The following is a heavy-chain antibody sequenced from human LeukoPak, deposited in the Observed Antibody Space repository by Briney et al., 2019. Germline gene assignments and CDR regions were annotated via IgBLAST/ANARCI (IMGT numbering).Heavy chain of an antibody. V-gene: IGHV4-39*01. D-gene: IGHD1/OR15-1a*01. CDR1: GGSISSSDYY. Sequence: SETLSLTCTVSGGSISSSDYYWGWVRQPPGKGLEWIGSIFYSGAAHCNPSLKSRVTISVDTSNNQFSLMLSSVTAADTAVYYCARRIANRNWFDPWGQGALVTVSS. CDR3: ARRIANRNWFDP. CDR2: IFYSGAA. J-gene: IGHJ5*02.